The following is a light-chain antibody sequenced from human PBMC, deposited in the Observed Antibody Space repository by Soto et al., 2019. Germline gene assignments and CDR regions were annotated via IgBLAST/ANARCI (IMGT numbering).Light chain of an antibody. Sequence: SVLTQPPSVSGAPGQRVTISCTGSSSNIGAGYDVHWYQQLPGTAPKLLIYGNSNRPSGVPDRFSGSKSGTSASLAITGLQAEDEADYYSQSYDSSLSGSNVFGTGTKVTVL. CDR1: SSNIGAGYD. V-gene: IGLV1-40*01. CDR3: QSYDSSLSGSNV. CDR2: GNS. J-gene: IGLJ1*01.